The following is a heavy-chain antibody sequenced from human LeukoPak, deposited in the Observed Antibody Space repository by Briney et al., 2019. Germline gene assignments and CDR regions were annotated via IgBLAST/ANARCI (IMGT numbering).Heavy chain of an antibody. CDR3: ARGYSSSWLPSDY. V-gene: IGHV4-59*01. CDR2: IYYSGST. D-gene: IGHD6-13*01. J-gene: IGHJ4*02. CDR1: GGSISSYY. Sequence: SETLSLTCTVSGGSISSYYWSWIRQPPGKGLEWIGYIYYSGSTNYNPSLKSRVTISVDTSKNQFSLKLSSVTAADTAVYYCARGYSSSWLPSDYWGQGTLVTVSS.